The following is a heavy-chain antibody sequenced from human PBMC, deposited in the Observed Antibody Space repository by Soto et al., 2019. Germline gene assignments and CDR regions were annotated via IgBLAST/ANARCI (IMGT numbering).Heavy chain of an antibody. D-gene: IGHD3-3*01. CDR1: GGSISSYY. CDR3: ARHPICGVVTSDY. CDR2: IYYSGST. V-gene: IGHV4-59*08. Sequence: SETLSLTCTVSGGSISSYYWSWIRQPPGKGLEWIGYIYYSGSTNYNPSLKSRVTISVDTSKNQFSLKLSSVTAADTAVYYCARHPICGVVTSDYWGQGTLVTVSS. J-gene: IGHJ4*02.